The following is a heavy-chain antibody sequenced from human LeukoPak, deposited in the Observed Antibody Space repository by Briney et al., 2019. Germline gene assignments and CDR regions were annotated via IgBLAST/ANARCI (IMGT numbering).Heavy chain of an antibody. CDR3: AREGNVVVTSDDAFDI. V-gene: IGHV3-21*01. Sequence: GGSLRLSCAASGFTFSSYSMNWVRQAPGKGLEWVSSISSSSSYIYYADSVKGRFTISRDNAKSSLYLQMNSLRAEDTAVYYCAREGNVVVTSDDAFDIWGQGTMVTVSS. J-gene: IGHJ3*02. CDR2: ISSSSSYI. D-gene: IGHD2-21*02. CDR1: GFTFSSYS.